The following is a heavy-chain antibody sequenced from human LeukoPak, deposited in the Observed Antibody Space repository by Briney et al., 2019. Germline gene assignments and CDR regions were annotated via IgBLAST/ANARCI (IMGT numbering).Heavy chain of an antibody. D-gene: IGHD6-6*01. CDR3: ARAPISSHYYHFMDV. Sequence: GGSLRLSCAASRFTFNTYWMTWVRQARGKGLEWVANIKQDGTEKYYVDSVKGRFTISRDNAKNSLYLQMNSLRAEDTAVYYCARAPISSHYYHFMDVWGKGTTVTVSS. CDR1: RFTFNTYW. CDR2: IKQDGTEK. V-gene: IGHV3-7*01. J-gene: IGHJ6*03.